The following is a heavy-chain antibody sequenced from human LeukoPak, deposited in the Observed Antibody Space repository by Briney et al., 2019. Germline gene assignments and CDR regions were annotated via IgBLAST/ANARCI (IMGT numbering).Heavy chain of an antibody. Sequence: ASVKVSCKASGYTFTGYYMHWVRQAPGQGLEWMGWINPNSGGANYAQRFQGRVTMTRDTSISTAYMELSRLRSDDTAVYYCARALITMVRGVIFLLSYWGQGTLVTVSS. CDR1: GYTFTGYY. CDR3: ARALITMVRGVIFLLSY. V-gene: IGHV1-2*02. CDR2: INPNSGGA. D-gene: IGHD3-10*01. J-gene: IGHJ4*02.